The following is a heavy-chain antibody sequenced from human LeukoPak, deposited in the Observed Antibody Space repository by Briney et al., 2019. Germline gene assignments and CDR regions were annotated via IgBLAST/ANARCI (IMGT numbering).Heavy chain of an antibody. CDR2: ISSSSSYI. J-gene: IGHJ3*02. CDR3: ARARDNSGWYTDGFDI. Sequence: AGGSLRLSCAASGFTFSSYEMNWVRQAPGKGLEWVSYISSSSSYIYYTDSVKGRFTISRDNARNSLYLQMNSLRAEDTAVYYCARARDNSGWYTDGFDIWGPGTMVTVSS. V-gene: IGHV3-21*05. CDR1: GFTFSSYE. D-gene: IGHD6-19*01.